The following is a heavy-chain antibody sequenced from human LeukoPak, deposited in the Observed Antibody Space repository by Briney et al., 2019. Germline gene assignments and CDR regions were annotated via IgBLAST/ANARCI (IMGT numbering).Heavy chain of an antibody. CDR1: GGSISSSSYY. J-gene: IGHJ4*02. V-gene: IGHV4-39*01. Sequence: PSETLSLTCTVSGGSISSSSYYWGWIRQPPGKGLEWIGSIYYSGSTYYNPSLKSRVTISVDTSKNQFSLKLSSVTAADTAVYYCARYESRGSGWIDYWGQGTLVTVSS. CDR2: IYYSGST. CDR3: ARYESRGSGWIDY. D-gene: IGHD6-19*01.